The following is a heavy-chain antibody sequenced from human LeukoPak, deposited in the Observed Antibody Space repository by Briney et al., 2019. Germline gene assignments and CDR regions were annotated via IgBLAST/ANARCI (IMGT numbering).Heavy chain of an antibody. CDR3: AGSVAGMDSDAFDI. CDR2: ISWNSGSI. Sequence: HPGGSLRLSCAASGFTFDDYAMHWVRQAPGKGLEWVSGISWNSGSIGYADSVKGRFTISRDNAKNSLYLQMNSLRAEDTALYYCAGSVAGMDSDAFDIWGQGTMVTVSS. D-gene: IGHD6-19*01. V-gene: IGHV3-9*01. J-gene: IGHJ3*02. CDR1: GFTFDDYA.